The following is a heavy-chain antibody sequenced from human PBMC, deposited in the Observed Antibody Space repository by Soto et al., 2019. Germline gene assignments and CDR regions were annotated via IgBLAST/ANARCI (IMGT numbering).Heavy chain of an antibody. V-gene: IGHV1-18*01. D-gene: IGHD3-22*01. CDR2: ISAYNGNT. Sequence: QVQLAQSGAEVKKPGASVKVSCKASGYTFTSYGISWVRQAPGQGLEWMGWISAYNGNTNYAQKLQGRVTMTTDTSTSTAYMELRSLRSDDTAVYYCASQRSNYYDSSGYLVYWGQGTLVTVSS. J-gene: IGHJ4*02. CDR3: ASQRSNYYDSSGYLVY. CDR1: GYTFTSYG.